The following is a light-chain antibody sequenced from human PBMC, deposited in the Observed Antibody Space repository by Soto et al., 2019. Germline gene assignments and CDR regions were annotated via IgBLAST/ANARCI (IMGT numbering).Light chain of an antibody. CDR3: LHYTHWPWT. CDR1: QSISSD. V-gene: IGKV3-15*01. CDR2: VAS. J-gene: IGKJ1*01. Sequence: EVVMTQSPVTLSVSPGERATLSCRASQSISSDLAWYQLKPGQAPRLLIYVASTRATGVPARFSGSGSETEFTLTISSLQSEDFAIYYCLHYTHWPWTFGQGTKVEIK.